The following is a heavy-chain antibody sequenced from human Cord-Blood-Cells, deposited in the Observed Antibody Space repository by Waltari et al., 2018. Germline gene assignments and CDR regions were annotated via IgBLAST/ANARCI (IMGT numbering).Heavy chain of an antibody. J-gene: IGHJ3*02. CDR3: ARHYYDSSGYYAFDI. CDR2: INWHGGST. D-gene: IGHD3-22*01. V-gene: IGHV3-20*01. Sequence: EVQLVESGGGVVRPGGSLRLSCAASGFTFDAYGMSWVRQAPGKGLEWVSCINWHGGSTGYADSVKGRFTISRDNAKTSLYLQMNSLRAEDTALYHCARHYYDSSGYYAFDIWGQGTMVTVSS. CDR1: GFTFDAYG.